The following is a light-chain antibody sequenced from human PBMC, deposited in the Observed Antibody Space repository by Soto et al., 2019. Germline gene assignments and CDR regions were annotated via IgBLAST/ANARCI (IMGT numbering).Light chain of an antibody. CDR1: QNMSSW. Sequence: DIQMTQSPSTLSASVGDRVTITCRASQNMSSWLAWYQQKPGKAPKLLICKASSLETGVPSRFSGSGSGTEFTLTISSLQPDDFATYYCQQYNSYSLTFGQGTKVEIK. CDR3: QQYNSYSLT. CDR2: KAS. J-gene: IGKJ1*01. V-gene: IGKV1-5*03.